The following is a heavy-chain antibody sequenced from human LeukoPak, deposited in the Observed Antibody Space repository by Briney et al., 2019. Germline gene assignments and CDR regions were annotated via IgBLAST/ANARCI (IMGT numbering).Heavy chain of an antibody. V-gene: IGHV3-23*01. Sequence: GGSLRLSCAASGFTFSSYAMSWVRQAPGKGLEWVSAISGSGGSTYYADSVKGRFTISRDSSKNTLYPQMNSLRAEDTAVYYCAKVEYYDFWSGYSGDYWGQGTLVTVSS. CDR1: GFTFSSYA. CDR2: ISGSGGST. CDR3: AKVEYYDFWSGYSGDY. D-gene: IGHD3-3*01. J-gene: IGHJ4*02.